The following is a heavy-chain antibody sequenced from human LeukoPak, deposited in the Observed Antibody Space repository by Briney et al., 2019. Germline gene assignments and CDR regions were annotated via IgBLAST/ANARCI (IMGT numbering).Heavy chain of an antibody. Sequence: SETLSLTCTVSGGSISSYYWSWIRQPPGKRLEWIGYIYYSGSTNYNPSLKSRVTISVDTSKNQFSLKLSSVTATDTAVYYCASASRAVADRGAFDIWGQGTMVTVSS. CDR2: IYYSGST. J-gene: IGHJ3*02. CDR3: ASASRAVADRGAFDI. V-gene: IGHV4-59*01. D-gene: IGHD6-19*01. CDR1: GGSISSYY.